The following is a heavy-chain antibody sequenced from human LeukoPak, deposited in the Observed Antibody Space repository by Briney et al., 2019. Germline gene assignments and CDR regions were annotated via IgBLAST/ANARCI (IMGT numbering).Heavy chain of an antibody. V-gene: IGHV4-59*01. CDR1: GGSISNYY. Sequence: SETLSLTCTVSGGSISNYYWTWIRQPPGKGLGWIGYVYYNGNTNYNPSLKSRVTISLDTSKNQFSLKLISVTAADTAVYYCARDRVLVGAGIDYWGQGTLVTVSS. CDR2: VYYNGNT. CDR3: ARDRVLVGAGIDY. D-gene: IGHD1-26*01. J-gene: IGHJ4*02.